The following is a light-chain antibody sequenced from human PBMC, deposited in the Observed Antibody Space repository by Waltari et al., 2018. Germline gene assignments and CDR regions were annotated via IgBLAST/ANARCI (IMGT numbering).Light chain of an antibody. CDR2: EVS. V-gene: IGLV2-14*01. J-gene: IGLJ3*02. CDR3: RSYTSSSTWV. CDR1: SSDVGCYNY. Sequence: QSALTQPASVSGSPGQSITISCTGTSSDVGCYNYVSWYQQHPGKAPKFMIYEVSNRPSGVSNRFSGSKSGNTASLTISGLQAEDEADYYCRSYTSSSTWVFGGGTKLTVL.